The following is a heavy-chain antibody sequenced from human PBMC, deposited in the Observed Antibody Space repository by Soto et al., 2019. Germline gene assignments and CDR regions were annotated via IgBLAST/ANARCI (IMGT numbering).Heavy chain of an antibody. CDR2: ISSSSSYI. Sequence: EVQLVESGGGLVKPGGSLRLSCAASGFTFSSYSMNWVRQAPGKGLEWVSSISSSSSYIYYADSVKGRFTISRDNAKNSLNLKMNSLRAEDTAVYYCARGYHYYDSSGYDKWDAFDIWGQGTMVTVSS. CDR3: ARGYHYYDSSGYDKWDAFDI. J-gene: IGHJ3*02. V-gene: IGHV3-21*01. D-gene: IGHD3-22*01. CDR1: GFTFSSYS.